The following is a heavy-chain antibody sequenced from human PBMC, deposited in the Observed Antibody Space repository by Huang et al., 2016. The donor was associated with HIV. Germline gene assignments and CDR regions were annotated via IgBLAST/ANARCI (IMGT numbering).Heavy chain of an antibody. V-gene: IGHV1-46*01. J-gene: IGHJ6*02. Sequence: QVQLVQSGAEVKKPGASVKFSCKTSGYTFTSYSIHWVRQAPGQGLEWMGIINPGVDSTSYAPKCQGRVTMTRDTSTSTVYMELSSLRSEDTAMYYCAREGQGYAMDVWGQGTTVTVSS. CDR2: INPGVDST. CDR3: AREGQGYAMDV. CDR1: GYTFTSYS.